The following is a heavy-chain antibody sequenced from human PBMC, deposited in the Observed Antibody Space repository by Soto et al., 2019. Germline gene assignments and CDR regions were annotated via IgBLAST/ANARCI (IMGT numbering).Heavy chain of an antibody. CDR1: GFTFSSYG. CDR2: IWYDGSTK. D-gene: IGHD3-9*01. Sequence: QVQLVESGGGVVQPGRSLRLSCAASGFTFSSYGMHRVRQAPGKGLEWVAVIWYDGSTKYYADSVKGRFTISRDNSKNTLYLQMNCLRAEDTAVYYCARDVVWGSYDDILTGYSAPFDIWGQGTMVTVSS. V-gene: IGHV3-33*01. J-gene: IGHJ3*02. CDR3: ARDVVWGSYDDILTGYSAPFDI.